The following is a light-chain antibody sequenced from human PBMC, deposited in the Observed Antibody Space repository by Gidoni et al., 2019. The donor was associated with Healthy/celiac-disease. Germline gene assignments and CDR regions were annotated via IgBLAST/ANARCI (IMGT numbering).Light chain of an antibody. CDR3: QQYGSSPQT. CDR1: QSVRSSY. CDR2: GAS. V-gene: IGKV3-20*01. J-gene: IGKJ2*01. Sequence: EIVLTPSPGTLSLSPGERATLSCRASQSVRSSYLAWYQQKPGQAPRLLIYGASSRATGIPDRFSGSGSGTDFTLTITRLEPEDFAVYYCQQYGSSPQTFGQGTKLEIK.